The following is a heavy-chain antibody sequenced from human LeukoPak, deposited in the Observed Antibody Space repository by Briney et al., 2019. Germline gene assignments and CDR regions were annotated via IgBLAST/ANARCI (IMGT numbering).Heavy chain of an antibody. V-gene: IGHV3-21*01. CDR1: GFTFSSYR. Sequence: GGSLRLSCAASGFTFSSYRMNWVRQAPGKGLEWVSSISSSSSYIYYADSVKGRFTISRDNAKNSLFLHMNSLRAEDTAVYYCARDSLDSSGASDYWGQGTLVTVSS. J-gene: IGHJ4*02. CDR3: ARDSLDSSGASDY. D-gene: IGHD3-22*01. CDR2: ISSSSSYI.